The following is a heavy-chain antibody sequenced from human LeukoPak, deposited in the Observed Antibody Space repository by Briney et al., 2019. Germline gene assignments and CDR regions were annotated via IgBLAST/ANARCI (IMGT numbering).Heavy chain of an antibody. Sequence: SVKVSCKASGGTFSSYAISWVRQAPGQGLEWMGRIIPILGIANYAQKFQGRVTITADTSTSTAYMELRSLRSDDTAVYYCARDQGIDGYSGYDPLDYWGQGTLVTVSS. CDR1: GGTFSSYA. D-gene: IGHD5-12*01. CDR3: ARDQGIDGYSGYDPLDY. CDR2: IIPILGIA. V-gene: IGHV1-69*04. J-gene: IGHJ4*02.